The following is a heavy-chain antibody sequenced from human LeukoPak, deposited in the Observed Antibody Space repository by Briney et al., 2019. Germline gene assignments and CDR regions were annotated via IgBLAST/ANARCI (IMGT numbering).Heavy chain of an antibody. Sequence: ASAKVSCKASGYTFTSYAMHWVRQAPGQRLEWMGWINAGNGNTKYSQKFQGRVTITRDTSASTAYMELSSLRSEDTAVYYCARNMAGTKSFDYWGQGTLVTVSS. D-gene: IGHD6-19*01. CDR3: ARNMAGTKSFDY. CDR1: GYTFTSYA. J-gene: IGHJ4*02. V-gene: IGHV1-3*01. CDR2: INAGNGNT.